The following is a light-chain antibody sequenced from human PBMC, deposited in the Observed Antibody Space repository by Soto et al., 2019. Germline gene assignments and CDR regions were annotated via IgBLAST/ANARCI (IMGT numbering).Light chain of an antibody. Sequence: QLVLTQPPSASGTPGQRVTISCSGSSSNIGSNYVYWYQQLPGTAPILLIYRNNQRPSGVPDRFSGSKSGTSASLAISGLRSEDEADYYCAAWDDSLSGVVFGGGTKLTVL. V-gene: IGLV1-47*01. CDR1: SSNIGSNY. J-gene: IGLJ2*01. CDR3: AAWDDSLSGVV. CDR2: RNN.